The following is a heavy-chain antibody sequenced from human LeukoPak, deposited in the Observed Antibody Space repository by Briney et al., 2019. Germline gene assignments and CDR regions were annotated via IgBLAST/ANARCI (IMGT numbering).Heavy chain of an antibody. CDR2: INSDGSST. D-gene: IGHD3-10*01. J-gene: IGHJ3*02. CDR3: VVFGAGDGGFDI. Sequence: GGSLRLSCAAPGFTFSSYWMHWVRQAPGKGLVWVSRINSDGSSTSYADSVKGRFTISRDNAKNTLYLQVNSLRAEDTAVYYCVVFGAGDGGFDIWGQGTMVTVSS. V-gene: IGHV3-74*01. CDR1: GFTFSSYW.